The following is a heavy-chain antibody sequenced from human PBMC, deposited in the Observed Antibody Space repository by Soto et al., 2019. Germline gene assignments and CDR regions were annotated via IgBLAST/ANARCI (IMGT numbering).Heavy chain of an antibody. J-gene: IGHJ5*02. CDR1: GGSFSGYY. CDR3: ARGGQGYYGSGSYYRCWFDP. D-gene: IGHD3-10*01. V-gene: IGHV4-34*01. CDR2: INHSGST. Sequence: SETLSLTCAVYGGSFSGYYWSWIRQPPGKGLEWIGEINHSGSTNYNPSLKSRVTISVDTSKNQFSLKLSSVTAADTAVYYCARGGQGYYGSGSYYRCWFDPWGQGTLVT.